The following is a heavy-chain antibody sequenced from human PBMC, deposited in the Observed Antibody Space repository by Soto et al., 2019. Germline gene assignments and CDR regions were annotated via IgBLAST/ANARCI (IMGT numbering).Heavy chain of an antibody. J-gene: IGHJ4*02. CDR3: TTSFDFWSGSSAESGY. D-gene: IGHD3-3*01. CDR2: IKSKTDGGTT. Sequence: EVQLVESGGGFVRPGGSLRLSCAASGFSFNYGWMNWVRQAPGKGLEWVGRIKSKTDGGTTDYAAPVRGRFTISRDDSRQKLYLQMNRLKTEDTAIYYCTTSFDFWSGSSAESGYWGQGTLVTVSS. V-gene: IGHV3-15*07. CDR1: GFSFNYGW.